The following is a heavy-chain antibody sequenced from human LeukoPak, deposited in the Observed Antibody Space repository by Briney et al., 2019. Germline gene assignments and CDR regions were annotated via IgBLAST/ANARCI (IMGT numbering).Heavy chain of an antibody. D-gene: IGHD2-21*01. CDR3: AKDLADSLNWFDP. CDR1: GFTFSSYA. CDR2: ISGSGGST. V-gene: IGHV3-23*01. J-gene: IGHJ5*02. Sequence: AGSLRLSCAASGFTFSSYAMSWVRQAPGKGLEWVSAISGSGGSTYYEDSVKGRFTISRDNSKNTLYLQMNSLRAEDTAVYYCAKDLADSLNWFDPWGQGTLVTVSS.